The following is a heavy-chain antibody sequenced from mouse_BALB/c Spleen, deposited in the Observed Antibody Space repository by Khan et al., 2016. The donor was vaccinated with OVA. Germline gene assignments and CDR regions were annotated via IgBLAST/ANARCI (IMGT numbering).Heavy chain of an antibody. CDR3: AKQIWSPYYGMDY. D-gene: IGHD1-1*02. V-gene: IGHV2-6-5*01. CDR1: GFSLTDHG. J-gene: IGHJ4*01. CDR2: IWGGGST. Sequence: QVQLKESGPGLVAPSQSLSITCTVSGFSLTDHGVSWIRQPPGKGLEWLGVIWGGGSTYYNSVLKSRLNISKDNSKTQVFLKMNSLQTDDTAMYYCAKQIWSPYYGMDYWVQGTSVTVSS.